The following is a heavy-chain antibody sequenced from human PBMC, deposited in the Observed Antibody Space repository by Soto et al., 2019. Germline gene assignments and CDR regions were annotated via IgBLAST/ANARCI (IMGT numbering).Heavy chain of an antibody. CDR2: IKQDGSEK. CDR1: GFTFSNYW. Sequence: EVQLVESGGGLVQPGGSLRLSCAASGFTFSNYWMSWVRQAPGKGLEWVANIKQDGSEKSYVDSVKGRFTISRDNAKNSLYLQMNSLRAEDTAVYFCARERSGYSYVYYYYYYMDVWGKGTTVTVSS. J-gene: IGHJ6*03. CDR3: ARERSGYSYVYYYYYYMDV. D-gene: IGHD5-18*01. V-gene: IGHV3-7*01.